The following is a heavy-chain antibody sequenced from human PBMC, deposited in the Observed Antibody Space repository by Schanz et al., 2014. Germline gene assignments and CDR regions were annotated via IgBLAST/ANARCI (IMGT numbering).Heavy chain of an antibody. CDR2: ISSSSSTR. J-gene: IGHJ4*02. D-gene: IGHD3-22*01. CDR3: AKDRSWDYDSSGYFDY. CDR1: GFNFSSYS. V-gene: IGHV3-48*01. Sequence: EVQLVESGGGLVKPGGSLRLSCAASGFNFSSYSLNWVRQAPGKGLEWVSYISSSSSTRYYADSVKGRFTISRDNAKNTLYLQMNSLRAEDTAVYYCAKDRSWDYDSSGYFDYWGQGTLVTVSS.